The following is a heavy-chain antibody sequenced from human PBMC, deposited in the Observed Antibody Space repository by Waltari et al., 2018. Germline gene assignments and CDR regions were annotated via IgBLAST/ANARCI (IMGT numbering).Heavy chain of an antibody. V-gene: IGHV4-31*03. CDR3: ARENSYGFDY. J-gene: IGHJ4*02. CDR2: IYYSGST. Sequence: QVQLQESGPGLVKPSPTVSLTCTFSCGSIGRGAYYFGWLRQHPGKGLEWIGYIYYSGSTYYNPSLKSRVTISVDTSKNQFSLMLTSVTAADTAVYYCARENSYGFDYWGQGTLITVSS. D-gene: IGHD5-18*01. CDR1: CGSIGRGAYY.